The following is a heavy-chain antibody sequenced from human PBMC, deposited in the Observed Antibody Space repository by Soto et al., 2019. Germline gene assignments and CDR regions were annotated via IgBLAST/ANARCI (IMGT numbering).Heavy chain of an antibody. D-gene: IGHD6-13*01. V-gene: IGHV1-69*06. J-gene: IGHJ4*02. CDR2: IIPTFGTA. CDR3: ARNFAAAGKFDY. Sequence: SVKVSCKASGGTFSSYAISWVRQAPGQGLEWMGGIIPTFGTANYAQKFQGRVTITADKSTSTAYMELSSLRSEDTAVYYCARNFAAAGKFDYWGQGTLVTVSS. CDR1: GGTFSSYA.